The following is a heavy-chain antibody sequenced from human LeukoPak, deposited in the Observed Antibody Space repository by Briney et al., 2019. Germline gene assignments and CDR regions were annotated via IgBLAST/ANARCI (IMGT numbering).Heavy chain of an antibody. D-gene: IGHD5-18*01. V-gene: IGHV3-23*01. CDR2: VSGSSGST. J-gene: IGHJ4*02. CDR3: AKMARYSYVGVYYFDY. CDR1: GFTFSTYA. Sequence: GGSLRLSCAASGFTFSTYAMSWVRQAPGKGLEWVSGVSGSSGSTYSADSVKGRFTISRDNSKSTLFLQMNSLRAEDTAVYYCAKMARYSYVGVYYFDYWGQGTLVTVSS.